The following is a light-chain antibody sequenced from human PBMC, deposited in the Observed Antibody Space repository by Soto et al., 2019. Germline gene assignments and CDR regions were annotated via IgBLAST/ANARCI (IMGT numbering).Light chain of an antibody. Sequence: QSALTQPASVSGSPGQSITISCTGTSSDVGAYNYVSWYQQHPAKVPKLMIYDVSNRPSGVSDRFSGSKSGNMASLTISGLQAEDEADYYCYSYTSSSTYVFGTGTKVTVL. CDR1: SSDVGAYNY. CDR2: DVS. J-gene: IGLJ1*01. V-gene: IGLV2-14*01. CDR3: YSYTSSSTYV.